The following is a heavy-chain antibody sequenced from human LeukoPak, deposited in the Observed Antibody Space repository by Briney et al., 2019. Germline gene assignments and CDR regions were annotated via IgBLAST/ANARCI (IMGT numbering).Heavy chain of an antibody. CDR3: ARQYSRSFDY. CDR2: ISSSGSAI. V-gene: IGHV3-48*03. J-gene: IGHJ4*02. Sequence: GGSLRLSCAASGFTFSSYEMNWLRQAPGKGLEWLSYISSSGSAIYYADYVKGRVTISIDNAKNSLYLQMNSLTAEDTAVYYCARQYSRSFDYWGQGTLVTVSS. D-gene: IGHD6-6*01. CDR1: GFTFSSYE.